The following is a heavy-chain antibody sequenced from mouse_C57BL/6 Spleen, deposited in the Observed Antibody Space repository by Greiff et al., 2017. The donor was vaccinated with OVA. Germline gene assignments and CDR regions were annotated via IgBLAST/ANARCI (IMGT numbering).Heavy chain of an antibody. CDR3: AREEGDYPFAY. J-gene: IGHJ3*01. D-gene: IGHD2-13*01. V-gene: IGHV1-53*01. CDR1: GYTFTSYW. CDR2: INPSNGGT. Sequence: QVQLQQPGTELVKPGASVKLSCKASGYTFTSYWMHWVKQRPGQGLEWIGNINPSNGGTNYNQKFKGKATLTVDKSSSTAYMQLSSLTSEDSAVYCCAREEGDYPFAYWGQGTLVTVSA.